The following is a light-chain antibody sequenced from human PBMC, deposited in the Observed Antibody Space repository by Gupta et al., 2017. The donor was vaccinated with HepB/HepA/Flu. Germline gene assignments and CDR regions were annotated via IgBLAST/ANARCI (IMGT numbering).Light chain of an antibody. CDR1: QSVSSSY. Sequence: LTHSPGTLSLSPGERATLSCRASQSVSSSYLAWYQQKPGQAPRLLIYGASSRATGIPDRISGSGSGTDFTLTISRLEPEDFAVYYCQQYGSSLWTFGQGTKVEIK. V-gene: IGKV3-20*01. CDR3: QQYGSSLWT. CDR2: GAS. J-gene: IGKJ1*01.